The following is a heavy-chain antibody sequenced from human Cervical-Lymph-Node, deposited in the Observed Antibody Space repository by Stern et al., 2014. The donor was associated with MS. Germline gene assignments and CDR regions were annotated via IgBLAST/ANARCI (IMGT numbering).Heavy chain of an antibody. D-gene: IGHD6-13*01. CDR3: AKVKPYSSSWDYYYGMDV. Sequence: VQLVQSGGGLVQPGRSLRLPCAASGFTFDDYAMHWVRQAPGKGLEWVSGIGWNSAKVGYADSVRGRFTISRDNAKNSLYLQMNGLRVEDTALYYCAKVKPYSSSWDYYYGMDVWGQGTTVIVSS. CDR1: GFTFDDYA. V-gene: IGHV3-9*01. J-gene: IGHJ6*02. CDR2: IGWNSAKV.